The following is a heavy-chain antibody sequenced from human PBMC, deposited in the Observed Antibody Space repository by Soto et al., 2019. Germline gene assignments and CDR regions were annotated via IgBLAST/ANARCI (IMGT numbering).Heavy chain of an antibody. Sequence: GGSLRLSCAASGFTFDKFDMHWVRQAPSRGLQWVAVTSYDGDKKYYAASVQGRFTISTDNSNNTLHLQMNNLRDGDTAVYYCVREGGVPSAIGHYYYGMDVWGQGTAVTVSS. D-gene: IGHD2-2*02. CDR2: TSYDGDKK. CDR1: GFTFDKFD. J-gene: IGHJ6*02. CDR3: VREGGVPSAIGHYYYGMDV. V-gene: IGHV3-30*07.